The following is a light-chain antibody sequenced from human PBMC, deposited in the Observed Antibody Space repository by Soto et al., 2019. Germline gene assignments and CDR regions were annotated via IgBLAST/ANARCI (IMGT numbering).Light chain of an antibody. CDR1: QSISSY. Sequence: DIQMTQSPSSLSASVGDRVTITCRASQSISSYLNWYQQKPGKAPQLLIYAASTLQSGVPSRFSGSGSGTDFTLTISRLQPEDFATYSCQQSYSTPYTFGQGTKLEIK. CDR2: AAS. J-gene: IGKJ2*01. V-gene: IGKV1-39*01. CDR3: QQSYSTPYT.